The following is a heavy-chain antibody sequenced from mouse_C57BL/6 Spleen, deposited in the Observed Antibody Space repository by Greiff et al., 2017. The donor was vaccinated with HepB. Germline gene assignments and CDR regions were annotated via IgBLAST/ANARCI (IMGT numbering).Heavy chain of an antibody. V-gene: IGHV1-82*01. Sequence: VQLQQSGPELVKPGASVKISCKASGYAFSSSWMNWVKQRPGKGLEWIGRIYPGDGDTNYNGKFKGKATLTADKSSSTAYMQLSSLTSEDSAVYFCAREGLYYGNFDYWGQGTTLTVSS. J-gene: IGHJ2*01. CDR2: IYPGDGDT. CDR3: AREGLYYGNFDY. CDR1: GYAFSSSW. D-gene: IGHD2-1*01.